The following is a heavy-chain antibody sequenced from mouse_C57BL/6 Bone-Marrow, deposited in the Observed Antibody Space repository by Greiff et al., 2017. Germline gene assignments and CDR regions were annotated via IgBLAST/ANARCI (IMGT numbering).Heavy chain of an antibody. V-gene: IGHV1-81*01. CDR3: ARATYYYGSSFYYAMDY. CDR2: IYPRGGNT. D-gene: IGHD1-1*01. Sequence: QVQLLQSGAELARPGASVKLSCKASGYTFTSYGMSWVKQRTGQGLEWIGEIYPRGGNTYYNEKFKGQATLTADKSSSTAYMELRSLTSEDSAVDFCARATYYYGSSFYYAMDYWGQGTSVTVSS. J-gene: IGHJ4*01. CDR1: GYTFTSYG.